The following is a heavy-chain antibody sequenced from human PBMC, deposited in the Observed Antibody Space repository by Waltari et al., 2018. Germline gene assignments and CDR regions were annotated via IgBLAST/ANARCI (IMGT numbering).Heavy chain of an antibody. J-gene: IGHJ4*02. CDR2: IYPCGSDA. CDR1: GYRFSNSW. D-gene: IGHD1-1*01. Sequence: EVQLVQSGAEVKKPGESLRTACQGSGYRFSNSWIGWVRQKAGKGLEWMGRIYPCGSDAKYRPAFQGQVTISADKSVSTAYLQWSSLRSSDSAMYYCAVPRRDAYNFPYDSWGQGTLVTVSS. CDR3: AVPRRDAYNFPYDS. V-gene: IGHV5-51*03.